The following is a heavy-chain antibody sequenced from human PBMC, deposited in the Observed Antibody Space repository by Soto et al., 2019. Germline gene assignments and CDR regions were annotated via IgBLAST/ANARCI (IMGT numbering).Heavy chain of an antibody. D-gene: IGHD1-26*01. V-gene: IGHV3-23*01. CDR1: GFTFSSYA. J-gene: IGHJ4*02. CDR2: ISGSGDST. Sequence: EVPLLESGGGLLQPGGSLRLSCAASGFTFSSYAMSWVRQAPVKGLEWVSAISGSGDSTYYADSVKGRFTISRDNSKNTLYLQMNSLRAEDTAVYYCARRGSGSYYDYWGQGTLVTVSS. CDR3: ARRGSGSYYDY.